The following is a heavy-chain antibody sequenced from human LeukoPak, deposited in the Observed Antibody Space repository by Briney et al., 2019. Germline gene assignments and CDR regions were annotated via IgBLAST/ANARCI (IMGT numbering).Heavy chain of an antibody. J-gene: IGHJ4*02. V-gene: IGHV3-21*01. CDR2: ISSSSSYI. D-gene: IGHD5-24*01. Sequence: AGGSLRLSCAASGFTFSSYSMNWVRQAPGKGLEWVSSISSSSSYIYYADSVKGRFTISRDNAKNTLYLQMNSLRAEDTAVYYCARDQRWLPFDYWGQGTLVTVSS. CDR3: ARDQRWLPFDY. CDR1: GFTFSSYS.